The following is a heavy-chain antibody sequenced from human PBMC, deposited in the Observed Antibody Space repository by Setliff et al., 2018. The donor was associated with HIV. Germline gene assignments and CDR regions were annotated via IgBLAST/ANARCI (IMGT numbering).Heavy chain of an antibody. V-gene: IGHV3-7*01. J-gene: IGHJ4*02. Sequence: GGSLRLSCAASGFTFSRYWMSWVRQAPGKGLEWVANINQDGSEKYYVDSVKGRFTISRDNAKNSLYLQMNSLRADDTAVYYCARDPGNGAVDYWGQGTLVTVSS. CDR2: INQDGSEK. CDR1: GFTFSRYW. CDR3: ARDPGNGAVDY.